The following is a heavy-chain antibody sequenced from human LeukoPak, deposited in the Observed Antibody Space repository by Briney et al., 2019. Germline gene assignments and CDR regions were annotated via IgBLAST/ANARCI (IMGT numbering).Heavy chain of an antibody. CDR3: AATSGDEIYYYYYMDV. Sequence: GGSLRLSCAASGFTFSSYGMHWVRQAPGKGLEWVSAISGSGGSTYYADSVKGRFTISRDNSKNTLYLQMNSLRAEDTAVYYCAATSGDEIYYYYYMDVWGKGTTVTVSS. D-gene: IGHD2-21*02. CDR1: GFTFSSYG. CDR2: ISGSGGST. V-gene: IGHV3-23*01. J-gene: IGHJ6*03.